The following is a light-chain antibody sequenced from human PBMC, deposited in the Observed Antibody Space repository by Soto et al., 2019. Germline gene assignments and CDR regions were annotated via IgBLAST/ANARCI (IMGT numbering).Light chain of an antibody. J-gene: IGKJ2*01. V-gene: IGKV3-15*01. CDR1: ESVSSN. CDR2: DAS. CDR3: QQYNNWPQT. Sequence: EIVMTQSPATLSVSPGERATLSCRASESVSSNLAWYQQKPGQAPSLLIYDASTRATGIPARFSGTGSGTEFTLTITSLQSEDSAVYHCQQYNNWPQTFGQGTKVDIK.